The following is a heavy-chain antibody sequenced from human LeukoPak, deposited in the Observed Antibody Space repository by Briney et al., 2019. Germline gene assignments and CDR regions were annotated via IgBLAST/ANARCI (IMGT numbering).Heavy chain of an antibody. J-gene: IGHJ3*02. CDR2: TGDKANSYTT. V-gene: IGHV3-72*01. Sequence: GGSLRLSCAASGSAFSDQYMDWVRQAPGKGLEWVGRTGDKANSYTTEYAASVKGRFTISRDNSKNTLFLQMNNLRAEDTAVYYCVKDSKPSISAVVYDAFDIWGQGTMVTVSS. D-gene: IGHD6-13*01. CDR1: GSAFSDQY. CDR3: VKDSKPSISAVVYDAFDI.